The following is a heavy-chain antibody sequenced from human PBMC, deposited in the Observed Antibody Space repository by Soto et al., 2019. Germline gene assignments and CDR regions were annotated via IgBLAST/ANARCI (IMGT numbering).Heavy chain of an antibody. Sequence: QLQLQESGPGLVKPSETLSLTCIVSGGSISRTGYYWGWIRQPPGKGLEWIGTFYYSGSTYYNPSLKSRVAISVDTAKNQFSLKLSSVTAADTAVYYCASRHPSGYCSGGSCPDAFDIWGQGTMVTVSS. D-gene: IGHD2-15*01. CDR2: FYYSGST. CDR1: GGSISRTGYY. V-gene: IGHV4-39*01. CDR3: ASRHPSGYCSGGSCPDAFDI. J-gene: IGHJ3*02.